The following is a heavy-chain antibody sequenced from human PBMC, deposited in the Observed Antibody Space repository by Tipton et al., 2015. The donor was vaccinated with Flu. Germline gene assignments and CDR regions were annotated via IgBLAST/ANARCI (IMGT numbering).Heavy chain of an antibody. D-gene: IGHD1-7*01. CDR1: GYTFNDYF. V-gene: IGHV1-46*02. J-gene: IGHJ4*02. CDR3: ARPRIVDWDYVFHH. Sequence: QVQLVQSGPEVRKPGASVTVSCKASGYTFNDYFIHWVRLAPGQGLQWMGMINPNGGSTSYSQRFQGRVTLTRDTSTSTVYMELSGLRSEDTAVYFCARPRIVDWDYVFHHWGQGTLVTVSS. CDR2: INPNGGST.